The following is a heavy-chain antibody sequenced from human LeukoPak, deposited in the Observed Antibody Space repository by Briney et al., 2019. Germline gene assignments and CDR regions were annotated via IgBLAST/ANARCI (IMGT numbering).Heavy chain of an antibody. CDR3: ARDLLAGIPFDY. CDR1: GYTFTGDY. J-gene: IGHJ4*02. D-gene: IGHD3-3*02. V-gene: IGHV1-18*04. Sequence: ASVKVSCKASGYTFTGDYMHWVRQAPGQGPEWMGWISAYNGNTNYAQKLQGRVTMTTDTSTSTAYMELRSLRSDDTAVYYCARDLLAGIPFDYWGQGTLVTVSS. CDR2: ISAYNGNT.